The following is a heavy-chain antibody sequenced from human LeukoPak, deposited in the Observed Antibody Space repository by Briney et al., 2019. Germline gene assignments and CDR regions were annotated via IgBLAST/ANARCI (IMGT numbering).Heavy chain of an antibody. CDR3: ARRDRGYYYDSSGYYFGGYYYYYGMDV. D-gene: IGHD3-22*01. V-gene: IGHV5-51*01. J-gene: IGHJ6*02. CDR1: GYSFTSYW. CDR2: IYPGDSDT. Sequence: GESLKISCKGSGYSFTSYWIGWVRQMPGKGLEWMGIIYPGDSDTRYSPSFQGQVTISADKSISTAYLQWSSLKASDTAMYYCARRDRGYYYDSSGYYFGGYYYYYGMDVWGQGTTVTVSS.